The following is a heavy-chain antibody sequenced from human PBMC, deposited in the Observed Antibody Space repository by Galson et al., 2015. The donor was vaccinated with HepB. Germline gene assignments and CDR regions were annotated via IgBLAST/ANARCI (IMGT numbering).Heavy chain of an antibody. CDR3: ARGGITTVRGVPAWWFDP. V-gene: IGHV1-3*01. CDR2: INAGNGNT. Sequence: SVKVSCKASGYTFTSYAMHWVRQAPGQRLEWMGWINAGNGNTKYSQKFQGRVTITRDTSASTAYMELSSLRSEDTAVYYCARGGITTVRGVPAWWFDPWGQGTLVTVSS. CDR1: GYTFTSYA. J-gene: IGHJ5*02. D-gene: IGHD3-10*01.